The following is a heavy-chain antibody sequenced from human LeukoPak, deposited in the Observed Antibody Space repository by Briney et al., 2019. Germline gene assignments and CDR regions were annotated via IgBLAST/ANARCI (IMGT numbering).Heavy chain of an antibody. CDR3: AKDSFYYFGSGSYWAY. CDR1: GFTFSDYD. V-gene: IGHV3-23*01. Sequence: GGSLRLSCATSGFTFSDYDMSWVRQAPGKGLEWVSGIGGGSERTYYAGSVKGRFTISRDNSKDTLYLQMNSLTADDTAVYYCAKDSFYYFGSGSYWAYWGQGTLVTVSS. J-gene: IGHJ4*02. D-gene: IGHD3-10*01. CDR2: IGGGSERT.